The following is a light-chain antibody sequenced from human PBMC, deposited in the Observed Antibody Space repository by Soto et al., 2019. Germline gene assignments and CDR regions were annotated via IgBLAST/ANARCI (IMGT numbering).Light chain of an antibody. CDR2: DVS. V-gene: IGLV2-14*01. CDR1: SSDVGGYNY. Sequence: QSVLTQPASVSGSPGQSITISCTGTSSDVGGYNYVSWYQQHPGKAPKLMIYDVSNRPSGVSNRFSGSKSGNTASLTISGLQAEDEADYYSSSYTSSSPVVFGGGTKLTVL. J-gene: IGLJ2*01. CDR3: SSYTSSSPVV.